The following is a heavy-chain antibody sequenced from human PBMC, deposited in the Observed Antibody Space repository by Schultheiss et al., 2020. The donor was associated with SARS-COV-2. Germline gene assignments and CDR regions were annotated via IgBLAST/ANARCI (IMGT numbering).Heavy chain of an antibody. CDR3: AREWAYCSGGSCYLDY. Sequence: LSLTCAVSGYSISSGYYWGWIRQPPGKGLEWVSYISSSGNTIYYADSVKGRFTISRDNSKNTLYLQMNSLRAEDTAVYYCAREWAYCSGGSCYLDYWGQGTLVTVSS. CDR1: GYSISSGYY. J-gene: IGHJ4*02. CDR2: ISSSGNTI. D-gene: IGHD2-15*01. V-gene: IGHV3-11*04.